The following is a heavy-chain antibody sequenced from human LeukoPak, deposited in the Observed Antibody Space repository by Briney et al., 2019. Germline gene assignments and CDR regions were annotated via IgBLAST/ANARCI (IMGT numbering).Heavy chain of an antibody. CDR2: VYYSGST. D-gene: IGHD4-11*01. V-gene: IGHV4-59*11. Sequence: SETLSLTCTVSGGSISSHIWSWIRQPPGKGLEWIGYVYYSGSTNYNPSLKSRVTISIDTSRSQFSLKLSSVTAADTAVFYCARGVLTTVSYYMDVWGKGTTVTVSS. J-gene: IGHJ6*03. CDR1: GGSISSHI. CDR3: ARGVLTTVSYYMDV.